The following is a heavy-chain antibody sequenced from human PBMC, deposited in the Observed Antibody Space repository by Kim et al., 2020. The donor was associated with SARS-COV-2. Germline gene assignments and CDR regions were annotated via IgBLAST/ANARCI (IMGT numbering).Heavy chain of an antibody. CDR3: ATSGTTMVRFFYYYGMDV. D-gene: IGHD3-10*01. J-gene: IGHJ6*02. Sequence: KGRLTISRDNSKNTLFLQRNSLRPEDTAVYYCATSGTTMVRFFYYYGMDVWGQGTTVTVSS. V-gene: IGHV3-30*16.